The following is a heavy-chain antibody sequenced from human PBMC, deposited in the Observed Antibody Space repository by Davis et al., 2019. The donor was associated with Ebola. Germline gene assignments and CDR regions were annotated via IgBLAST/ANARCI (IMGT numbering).Heavy chain of an antibody. Sequence: GESLKISCAASGFTFSESWMAWVRQAPGKGLEWLANMLHDGSEKYSAGPVKGRFTISRDNARNSFCLQMNSLRVEDTAVYYCARDNYWKLDYWGQGILVTVSS. D-gene: IGHD4-11*01. V-gene: IGHV3-7*01. CDR2: MLHDGSEK. CDR1: GFTFSESW. CDR3: ARDNYWKLDY. J-gene: IGHJ4*02.